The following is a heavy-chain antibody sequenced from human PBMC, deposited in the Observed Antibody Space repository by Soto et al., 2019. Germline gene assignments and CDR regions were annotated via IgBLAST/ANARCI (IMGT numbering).Heavy chain of an antibody. Sequence: QVQLVESGGGVVQPGRSLRLSCAASGFKFNNYGMHWVRQAPGKGLEWVAVIWNDGNGYYYANSVKGRFTISRDNSKNTLYLQMSSLRAEYTAVYYCARRQISPPTRGAASARGGMDVWGQGTTVTVSS. J-gene: IGHJ6*02. CDR1: GFKFNNYG. V-gene: IGHV3-33*01. D-gene: IGHD6-13*01. CDR2: IWNDGNGY. CDR3: ARRQISPPTRGAASARGGMDV.